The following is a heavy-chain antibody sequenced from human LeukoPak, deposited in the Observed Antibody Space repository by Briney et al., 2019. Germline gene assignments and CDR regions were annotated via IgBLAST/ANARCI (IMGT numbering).Heavy chain of an antibody. V-gene: IGHV1-18*01. CDR3: ARAGNEYSSSWYWFDP. CDR2: INAYNGNT. D-gene: IGHD6-13*01. CDR1: GYTFTSYG. Sequence: ASVNVSCKASGYTFTSYGISWVRQAPGQGLEWMGWINAYNGNTNYAQKLQGRVTMTTDTSTSTAYMELRSLRSDDTAVYYCARAGNEYSSSWYWFDPWGQGTLVTVSS. J-gene: IGHJ5*02.